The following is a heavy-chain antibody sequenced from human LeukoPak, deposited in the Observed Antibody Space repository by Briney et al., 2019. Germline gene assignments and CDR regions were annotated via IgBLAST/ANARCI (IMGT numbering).Heavy chain of an antibody. CDR2: IYTSGST. J-gene: IGHJ5*02. D-gene: IGHD1-7*01. V-gene: IGHV4-61*02. CDR3: ARDIQNWNYDWFDP. CDR1: GGSISSGSYY. Sequence: SQTLSLTCTVSGGSISSGSYYWSWIRQPAGKGLEWIGRIYTSGSTNYNPSLKSRVTISVDTSKNQFSLKLSSVTAADTAVYYCARDIQNWNYDWFDPWGQGTLVTVSS.